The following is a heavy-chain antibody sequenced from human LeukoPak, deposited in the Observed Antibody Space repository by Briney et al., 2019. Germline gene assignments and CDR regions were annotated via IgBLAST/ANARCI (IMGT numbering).Heavy chain of an antibody. CDR2: IYYSGST. J-gene: IGHJ6*03. Sequence: SETLSLTCTVSGGSISSYYWSWIRQPPGKGLEWIGYIYYSGSTNYNPSLKSRVTISVDTSKSQFSLKLSSVTAADTAVYYCARVVAARYYYYYMDVWGKGTTVTVSS. CDR3: ARVVAARYYYYYMDV. D-gene: IGHD6-6*01. V-gene: IGHV4-59*01. CDR1: GGSISSYY.